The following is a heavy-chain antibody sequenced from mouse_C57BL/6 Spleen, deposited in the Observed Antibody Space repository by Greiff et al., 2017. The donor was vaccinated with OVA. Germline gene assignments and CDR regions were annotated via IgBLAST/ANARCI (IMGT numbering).Heavy chain of an antibody. Sequence: QVHVKQSGAELARPGASVKLSCKASGYTFTSYGISWVKQRTGQGLEWIGEIYPRSGNTYYNEKFKGKATLTADKSSSTAYMELRSLTSEDSAVYFCARSLTTVLYFDYWGQGTTLTVSS. CDR2: IYPRSGNT. J-gene: IGHJ2*01. V-gene: IGHV1-81*01. D-gene: IGHD1-1*01. CDR3: ARSLTTVLYFDY. CDR1: GYTFTSYG.